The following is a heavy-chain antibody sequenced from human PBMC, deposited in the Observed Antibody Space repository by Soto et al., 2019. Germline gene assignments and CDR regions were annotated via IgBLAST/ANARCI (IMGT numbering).Heavy chain of an antibody. CDR1: GYTFTSYD. D-gene: IGHD3-22*01. CDR2: MNPNSGNT. Sequence: GASVKVSCKASGYTFTSYDINWVRQATGQGLEWMGWMNPNSGNTGYAQRFQGRVTMTRNTSISTAYMELSSLRSEDTAVYYCARPIDYYDSSGYYENWFDPWGQGTLVTVSS. J-gene: IGHJ5*02. V-gene: IGHV1-8*01. CDR3: ARPIDYYDSSGYYENWFDP.